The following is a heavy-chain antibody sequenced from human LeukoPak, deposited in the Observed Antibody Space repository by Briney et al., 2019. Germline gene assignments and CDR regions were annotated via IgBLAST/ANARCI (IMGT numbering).Heavy chain of an antibody. D-gene: IGHD6-13*01. CDR1: GYTFTSYG. CDR3: ARAGAGDSSWFYYYYMGV. Sequence: ASVKVSCKASGYTFTSYGISWVRQAPGQGLEWMGWISAYNGNTNYAQKLQGRVTMTTDTSTSTAYMELRSLRSDDTAVYYCARAGAGDSSWFYYYYMGVWGKGTTVTVSS. V-gene: IGHV1-18*01. J-gene: IGHJ6*03. CDR2: ISAYNGNT.